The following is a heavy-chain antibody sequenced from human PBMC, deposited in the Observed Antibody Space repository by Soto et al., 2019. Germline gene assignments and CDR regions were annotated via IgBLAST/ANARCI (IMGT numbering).Heavy chain of an antibody. CDR1: GYTFTSYA. Sequence: ASVKVSCKASGYTFTSYAMHWVRQAPGQRLEWMGWINAGNGNTKYSQKFQGRVTITRDTSASTAYMELSSLRSEDTAVYYCARAVAVAATIDYWGQGTLVTVSS. D-gene: IGHD6-19*01. CDR2: INAGNGNT. V-gene: IGHV1-3*01. J-gene: IGHJ4*02. CDR3: ARAVAVAATIDY.